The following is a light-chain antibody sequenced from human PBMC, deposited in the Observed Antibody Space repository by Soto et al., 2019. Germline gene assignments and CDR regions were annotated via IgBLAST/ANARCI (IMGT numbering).Light chain of an antibody. CDR3: QQYDTLPIT. J-gene: IGKJ5*01. CDR2: DAS. CDR1: QSVDSSY. V-gene: IGKV3-20*01. Sequence: EIVLTQSPGTLSLSPGARATLSCRASQSVDSSYFAWYQQKPGQAPRLLTYDASSRATGIPDRFSGSGSGTDFTLTISRLEPEDCAVYYCQQYDTLPITFGQGTPLEIK.